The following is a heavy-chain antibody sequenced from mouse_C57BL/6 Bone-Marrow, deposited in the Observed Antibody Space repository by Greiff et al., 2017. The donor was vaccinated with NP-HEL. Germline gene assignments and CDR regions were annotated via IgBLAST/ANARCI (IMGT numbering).Heavy chain of an antibody. D-gene: IGHD2-1*01. CDR1: GFTFSSYA. J-gene: IGHJ3*01. CDR3: ARHYGNYGFAY. Sequence: EVQLVESGGGLVKPGGSLKLSCAASGFTFSSYAMPWVRQTPEKRLEWVATISAGGSYTYYPDNVKGRFTISRDNAKNNLYLQMSHLKSEDTAMYYCARHYGNYGFAYWGQGTLVTVSA. V-gene: IGHV5-4*01. CDR2: ISAGGSYT.